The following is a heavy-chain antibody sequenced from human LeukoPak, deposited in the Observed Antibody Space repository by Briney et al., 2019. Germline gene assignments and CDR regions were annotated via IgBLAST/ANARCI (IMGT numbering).Heavy chain of an antibody. Sequence: GASVKVSCRASGYTSTSYDINWVRQATGQGLEWMGWMNPNSGNTGYAQKFQGRVTITRNTSISTAYMELSSLRSEDTAVYYCAGNQLPYGGWDNWFDPWGQGTLVTVSS. V-gene: IGHV1-8*03. CDR3: AGNQLPYGGWDNWFDP. CDR1: GYTSTSYD. D-gene: IGHD2-2*02. J-gene: IGHJ5*02. CDR2: MNPNSGNT.